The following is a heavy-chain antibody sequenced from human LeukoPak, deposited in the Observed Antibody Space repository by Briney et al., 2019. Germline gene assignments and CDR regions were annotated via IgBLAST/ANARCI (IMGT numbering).Heavy chain of an antibody. CDR3: ARGQSR. D-gene: IGHD4-11*01. CDR2: IFISGST. CDR1: GFSVSNNY. Sequence: GGSLRLSCAASGFSVSNNYMSWVRQAPGKGLEWVSVIFISGSTGFADSVKGRFTISRDNSKNIVYLQMNSLRPEDTAVYYCARGQSRWGQGTLVSVSS. J-gene: IGHJ4*02. V-gene: IGHV3-53*01.